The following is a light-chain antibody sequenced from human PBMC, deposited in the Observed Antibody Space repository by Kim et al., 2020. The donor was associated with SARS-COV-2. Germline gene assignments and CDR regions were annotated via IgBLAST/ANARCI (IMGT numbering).Light chain of an antibody. J-gene: IGLJ1*01. V-gene: IGLV2-11*01. Sequence: QSALTQPRSVSGSPGQSVTISCTGTSSDVGTYNYVSWYQQLPGKAPKLMIYDVTKRPSGVPDRFSGSKSGNTASLTISGLQAEDEADYYCCSYAGSHTPDVFGTGTKVTVL. CDR2: DVT. CDR3: CSYAGSHTPDV. CDR1: SSDVGTYNY.